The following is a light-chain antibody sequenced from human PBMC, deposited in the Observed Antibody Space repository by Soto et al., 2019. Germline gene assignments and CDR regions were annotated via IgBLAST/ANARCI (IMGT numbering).Light chain of an antibody. Sequence: EIVLTQSPATLSLSPGERATLSCRASQSVSSSYLAWYQQKPGQAPRLLIYDASSRATGIPDRFSGSGSGTDFTLTISRLEPEDFAVYYCQQYGSSPSFGGGTKVDIK. J-gene: IGKJ4*01. V-gene: IGKV3-20*01. CDR2: DAS. CDR1: QSVSSSY. CDR3: QQYGSSPS.